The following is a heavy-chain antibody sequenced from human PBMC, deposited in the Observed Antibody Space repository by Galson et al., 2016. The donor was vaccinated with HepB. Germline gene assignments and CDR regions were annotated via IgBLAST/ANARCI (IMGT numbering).Heavy chain of an antibody. D-gene: IGHD6-19*01. CDR3: ARGHKIGWLDTGLDY. V-gene: IGHV6-1*01. CDR2: TYYRSKWYN. J-gene: IGHJ4*02. CDR1: GDSVSSNIAT. Sequence: AISGDSVSSNIATWNWIRQSPSRGLEWLGRTYYRSKWYNDYAVSVKSRITINPDTSKNQFSLQLNSVTPEDTAVYYCARGHKIGWLDTGLDYWGQGTLVTVSS.